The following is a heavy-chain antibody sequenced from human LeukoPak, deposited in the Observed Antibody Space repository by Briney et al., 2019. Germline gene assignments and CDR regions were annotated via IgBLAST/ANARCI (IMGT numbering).Heavy chain of an antibody. Sequence: SETLSLTCAVYGGSFSGYYWSWIRQPPGKGLEWIGEINHSGSTNYNPSLKGRVTISVDTSKNQFSLKLSSVTAADTAVYYCARELMYYDFWSGYYHPYYFDYWGQGTLVTVSS. CDR3: ARELMYYDFWSGYYHPYYFDY. V-gene: IGHV4-34*01. CDR1: GGSFSGYY. D-gene: IGHD3-3*01. J-gene: IGHJ4*02. CDR2: INHSGST.